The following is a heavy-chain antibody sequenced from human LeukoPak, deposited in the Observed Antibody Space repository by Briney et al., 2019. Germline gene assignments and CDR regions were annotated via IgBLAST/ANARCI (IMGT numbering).Heavy chain of an antibody. CDR2: ISSSSSYI. Sequence: GGSLRLSCAASGFTFSSYSMNWVSQAPGKGLEWVSSISSSSSYIYYADSVKGRFTISRDNAKNSLYLQMNSLRAEDTAVYYCARGLPYYYDSSGYRNALDYWGQGTLVTVSS. CDR3: ARGLPYYYDSSGYRNALDY. CDR1: GFTFSSYS. J-gene: IGHJ4*02. D-gene: IGHD3-22*01. V-gene: IGHV3-21*01.